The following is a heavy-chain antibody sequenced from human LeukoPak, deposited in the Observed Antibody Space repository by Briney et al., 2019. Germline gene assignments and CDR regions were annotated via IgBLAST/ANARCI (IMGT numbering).Heavy chain of an antibody. D-gene: IGHD6-19*01. CDR3: AKEGLRYSSGWYFIY. Sequence: PGGSLRLSCAASGFTFSNYAMSWVRQAPGKGLEWVSAISGGGGSTYCADSVKGRFTISRDNSKNTLYLQMNSLRAEDTAVYYCAKEGLRYSSGWYFIYWGQGTLVTVSS. CDR1: GFTFSNYA. V-gene: IGHV3-23*01. CDR2: ISGGGGST. J-gene: IGHJ4*02.